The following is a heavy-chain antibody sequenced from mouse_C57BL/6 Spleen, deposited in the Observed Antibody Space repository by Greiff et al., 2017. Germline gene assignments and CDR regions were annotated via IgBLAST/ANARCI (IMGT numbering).Heavy chain of an antibody. D-gene: IGHD2-3*01. CDR2: IDPNSGGT. Sequence: QVQLQQPGAELVKPGASVKLSCKASGYTFTSYWMHWVKQRPGRGLEWIGRIDPNSGGTKYNEKFKSKATLTVDKPSSTAYMQLSSLTSEDSAVYYCARSRRYDGYYELYWYFDVWGTGTTVTVSS. J-gene: IGHJ1*03. CDR3: ARSRRYDGYYELYWYFDV. CDR1: GYTFTSYW. V-gene: IGHV1-72*01.